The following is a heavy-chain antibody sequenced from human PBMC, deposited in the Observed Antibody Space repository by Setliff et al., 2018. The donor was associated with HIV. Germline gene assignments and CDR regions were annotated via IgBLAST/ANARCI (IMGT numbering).Heavy chain of an antibody. CDR1: GGSINRGTYY. CDR3: ARVSTDYVWGSFLSSGPYYFDF. D-gene: IGHD3-16*01. CDR2: IYITGST. J-gene: IGHJ4*02. Sequence: SETLSLTCSVSGGSINRGTYYWTWIRQSAGKGLEWIGHIYITGSTDYNPSLKSRVTISVDTSKNQFSLRLNSVTAADTAAYFCARVSTDYVWGSFLSSGPYYFDFWGQGALVTVSS. V-gene: IGHV4-61*09.